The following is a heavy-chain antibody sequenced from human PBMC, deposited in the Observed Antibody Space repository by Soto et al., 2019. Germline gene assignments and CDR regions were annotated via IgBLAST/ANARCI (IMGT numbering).Heavy chain of an antibody. D-gene: IGHD2-2*01. CDR3: GSGPSTTWIDN. CDR2: IYSGGNT. CDR1: GGSITSHHYY. J-gene: IGHJ4*02. Sequence: QLQVQESGPGQVKPSQTLSLTCTVSGGSITSHHYYWGWIRQPPGKGLEWIGSIYSGGNTYYNPSLRSRLTSFVDTAKNLISLKLSSVTAADSAIYYCGSGPSTTWIDNWGLGTQVSVSS. V-gene: IGHV4-39*01.